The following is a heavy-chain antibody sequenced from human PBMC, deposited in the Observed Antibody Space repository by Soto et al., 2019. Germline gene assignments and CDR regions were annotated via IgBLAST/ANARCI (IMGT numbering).Heavy chain of an antibody. CDR3: TKRPICTGDCWFFDD. J-gene: IGHJ4*02. CDR2: IDDANSA. Sequence: EVQLVESGGGLVKPGGSLRLSCAGSGFTFRTFAMYWIRQAPGKGLEWVSAIDDANSAYYADSVKGRFVISRDNSRNTVYLQMDGLRAEDTAIYYCTKRPICTGDCWFFDDWGQGILVTVSS. V-gene: IGHV3-23*04. D-gene: IGHD2-21*02. CDR1: GFTFRTFA.